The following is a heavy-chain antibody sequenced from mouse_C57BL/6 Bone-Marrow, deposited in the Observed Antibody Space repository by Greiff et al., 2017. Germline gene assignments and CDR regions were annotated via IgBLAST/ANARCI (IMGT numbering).Heavy chain of an antibody. V-gene: IGHV14-1*01. CDR3: TTDSSGYTFAY. CDR1: GFNIKDYY. CDR2: IDPEDGDT. J-gene: IGHJ3*01. Sequence: EVKLQESGAELVRPGASVKLSCTASGFNIKDYYMHWVKQRPEQGLEWIGRIDPEDGDTEYAPKFQGKATMTADTSSNTAYLQLSSLTSEDTAVYYCTTDSSGYTFAYWGQGTLVTVSA. D-gene: IGHD3-2*02.